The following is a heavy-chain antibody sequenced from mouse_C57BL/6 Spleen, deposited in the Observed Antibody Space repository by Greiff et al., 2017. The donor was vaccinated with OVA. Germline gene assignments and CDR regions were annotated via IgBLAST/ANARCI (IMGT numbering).Heavy chain of an antibody. CDR3: TTNWDVY. J-gene: IGHJ2*01. CDR2: IDPETGGT. V-gene: IGHV1-15*01. D-gene: IGHD4-1*01. CDR1: GYTFTDYE. Sequence: VQLQESGAELVRPGASVTLSCKASGYTFTDYEMHWVKQTPVHGLEWIGAIDPETGGTAYNQKFKGKAILTADKSSSTAYMELRSLTSEDSAVYYCTTNWDVYWGQGTTLTVSS.